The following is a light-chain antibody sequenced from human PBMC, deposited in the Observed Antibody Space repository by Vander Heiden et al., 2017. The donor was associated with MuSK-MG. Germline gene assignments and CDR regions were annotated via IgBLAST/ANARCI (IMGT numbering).Light chain of an antibody. J-gene: IGLJ2*01. CDR2: GNS. CDR3: QSYDSSRSGFVV. Sequence: QSVLTQPPSVSGAPGQRVTISCTGSSSNIGAGYDVHWYQQLPGTATKLLIYGNSNRPSGVPDRCSGSKSGTSASLAITGLQAEDEADYYCQSYDSSRSGFVVFGGGTKLTVL. V-gene: IGLV1-40*01. CDR1: SSNIGAGYD.